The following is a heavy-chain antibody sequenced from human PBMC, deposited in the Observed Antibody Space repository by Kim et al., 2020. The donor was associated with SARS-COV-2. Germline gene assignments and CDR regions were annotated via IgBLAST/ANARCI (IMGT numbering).Heavy chain of an antibody. CDR1: GFTFRTYA. CDR2: ISDSGGNT. Sequence: GGSLRLSCAASGFTFRTYAMSWVRQAPGKGLEWVSAISDSGGNTYYADSVKGRFTVSRDNSKNTLYLQMNSLRAEDAAVYYCAKDVGYCSSSVCYPPYGMDVWGGGPAHTVSS. J-gene: IGHJ6*04. D-gene: IGHD2-2*01. CDR3: AKDVGYCSSSVCYPPYGMDV. V-gene: IGHV3-23*01.